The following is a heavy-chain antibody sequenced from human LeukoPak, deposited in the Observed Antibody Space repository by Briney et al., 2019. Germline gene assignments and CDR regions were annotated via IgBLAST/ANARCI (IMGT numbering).Heavy chain of an antibody. V-gene: IGHV1-18*01. Sequence: ASVKVSCKASGYTFSSYGISWVRQAPGQGLEWMGWISAYNGNTNYAQKLQGRVTMTTDTSTSTAYMELRSLRSDDTAVYYCARGTRRSDYGDYGMDVWGQGTTVTVSS. D-gene: IGHD4-17*01. CDR3: ARGTRRSDYGDYGMDV. CDR1: GYTFSSYG. J-gene: IGHJ6*02. CDR2: ISAYNGNT.